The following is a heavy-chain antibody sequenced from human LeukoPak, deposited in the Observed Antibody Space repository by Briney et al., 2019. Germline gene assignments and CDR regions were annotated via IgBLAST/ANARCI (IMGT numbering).Heavy chain of an antibody. Sequence: SETLSLTCKVSGGSISSSSYSWGWIRQPPGKGLEWIGSIYYSGSTYYNASLKSRVTISVDTSKNQFSLKLSSVTAADTAVYYCVRLAALRGFYYYMDVWGKGTAVTVSS. J-gene: IGHJ6*03. CDR2: IYYSGST. D-gene: IGHD6-25*01. CDR3: VRLAALRGFYYYMDV. CDR1: GGSISSSSYS. V-gene: IGHV4-39*01.